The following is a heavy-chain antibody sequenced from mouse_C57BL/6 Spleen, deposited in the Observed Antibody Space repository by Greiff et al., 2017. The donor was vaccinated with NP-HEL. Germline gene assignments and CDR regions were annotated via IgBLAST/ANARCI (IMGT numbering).Heavy chain of an antibody. CDR2: ISYDGSN. D-gene: IGHD1-1*01. CDR3: ARETTTVVATDAMDD. J-gene: IGHJ4*01. CDR1: GYSITSGYY. V-gene: IGHV3-6*01. Sequence: DVQLQESGPGLVKPSQSLSLTCSVTGYSITSGYYWNWIRQFPGNKLEWMGYISYDGSNNYNPSLKNRISITRDTSKNQFFLKLNSVTTEDTATYYCARETTTVVATDAMDDWGQGTSVTVSS.